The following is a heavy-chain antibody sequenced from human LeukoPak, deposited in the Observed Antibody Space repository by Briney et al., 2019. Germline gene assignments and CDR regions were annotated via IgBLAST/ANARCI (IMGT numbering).Heavy chain of an antibody. D-gene: IGHD5-18*01. V-gene: IGHV3-74*01. J-gene: IGHJ4*02. CDR3: ARERIQLWLRVFDY. CDR1: GFTFSSYW. Sequence: PGGSLRLSCAASGFTFSSYWMHWVRQAPGKGLVWVSRINSDGSSTSYADSVKGRFTISRDNAKNTLYLQMNGLRAEDTAVYYCARERIQLWLRVFDYWGQGTLVTVSS. CDR2: INSDGSST.